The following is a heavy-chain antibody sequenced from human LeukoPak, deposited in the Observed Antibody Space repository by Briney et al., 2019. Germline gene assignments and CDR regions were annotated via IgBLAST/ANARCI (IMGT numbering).Heavy chain of an antibody. Sequence: GGSLRLSCAASGFTFSSYEMNWVRQAPGKGLEWVSYISSSGSTIYYVDSVKGRFTISRDNAKNSLYLQMNSLRAEDTAVYYCARFGVTMVRGVTNFDPWGQGTLVTVSS. D-gene: IGHD3-10*01. CDR3: ARFGVTMVRGVTNFDP. CDR2: ISSSGSTI. J-gene: IGHJ5*02. V-gene: IGHV3-48*03. CDR1: GFTFSSYE.